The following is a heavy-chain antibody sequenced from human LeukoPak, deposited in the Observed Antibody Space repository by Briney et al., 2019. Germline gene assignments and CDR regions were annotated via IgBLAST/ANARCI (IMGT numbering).Heavy chain of an antibody. J-gene: IGHJ6*02. V-gene: IGHV3-73*01. Sequence: GGSLRLSCGTSGFSFSGSTMHWVRQASGKGLEWVGRIRSKTDNYATAYAASVKGRVTISRDDSKNTAYLQMNSLKTEDTAVYYCAGHGTFTNYYYTMDVWGQGTTVTVSS. CDR1: GFSFSGST. CDR2: IRSKTDNYAT. D-gene: IGHD2-8*01. CDR3: AGHGTFTNYYYTMDV.